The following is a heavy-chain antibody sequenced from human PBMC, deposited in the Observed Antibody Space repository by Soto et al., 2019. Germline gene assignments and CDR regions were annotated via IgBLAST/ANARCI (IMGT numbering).Heavy chain of an antibody. CDR3: ARERGYGDYYFDY. CDR2: IYHCGST. J-gene: IGHJ4*02. D-gene: IGHD4-17*01. CDR1: VGSITSGGYS. Sequence: SETLSLTCAVSVGSITSGGYSWTWIRKPPGKGLKWIGYIYHCGSTYYNPSLKSRVTISVDRSKNQFSLKLSSVTAADTAVYYCARERGYGDYYFDYWGQGTLVTVSS. V-gene: IGHV4-30-2*01.